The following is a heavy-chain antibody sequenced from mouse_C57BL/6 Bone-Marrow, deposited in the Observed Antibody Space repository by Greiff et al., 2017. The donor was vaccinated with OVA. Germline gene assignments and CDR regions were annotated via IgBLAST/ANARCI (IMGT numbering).Heavy chain of an antibody. CDR3: AREWLPYYFDY. Sequence: QVQLKESGAELVRPGTSVKMSCKASGYTFTYYCIGWAKQRSGHGLEWIADIYPGGGYTNYNEKFKGKATLTADKSSSTAYMQFSSLTSEDSAIYYCAREWLPYYFDYWGQGTTLTVSS. J-gene: IGHJ2*01. V-gene: IGHV1-63*01. D-gene: IGHD2-2*01. CDR1: GYTFTYYC. CDR2: IYPGGGYT.